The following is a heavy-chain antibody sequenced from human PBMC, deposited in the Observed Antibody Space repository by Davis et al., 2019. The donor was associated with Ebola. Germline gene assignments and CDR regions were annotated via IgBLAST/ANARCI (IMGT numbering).Heavy chain of an antibody. CDR2: ISSSGSTI. Sequence: PGGSLRLSCAASGFTFSDYYMSWIRQAPGKGLEWVSYISSSGSTIYYADSVKGRFTISRDNAKNSLYLQMNSLRAEDTAVYYCARASDTVHYCSGGSCYSGLDYWGQGTQVTVSS. CDR1: GFTFSDYY. D-gene: IGHD2-15*01. CDR3: ARASDTVHYCSGGSCYSGLDY. V-gene: IGHV3-11*01. J-gene: IGHJ4*02.